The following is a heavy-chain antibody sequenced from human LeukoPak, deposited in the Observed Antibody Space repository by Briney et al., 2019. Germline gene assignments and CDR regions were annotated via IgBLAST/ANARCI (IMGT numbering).Heavy chain of an antibody. J-gene: IGHJ4*02. V-gene: IGHV3-11*04. D-gene: IGHD7-27*01. CDR2: ISNSGSSI. CDR1: GFTFSDSY. Sequence: GGSLRLSCAASGFTFSDSYMTWIRQAPGKGLEWVSYISNSGSSIYYADSVKGRFTTSRDNAKNSLYLQMNSLRAEDTAVYYCGRGHWGLDYWGQGALVTVSS. CDR3: GRGHWGLDY.